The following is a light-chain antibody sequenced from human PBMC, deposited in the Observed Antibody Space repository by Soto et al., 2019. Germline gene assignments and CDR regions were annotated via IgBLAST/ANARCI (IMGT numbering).Light chain of an antibody. V-gene: IGKV3-20*01. J-gene: IGKJ1*01. CDR3: QPYGSSPRA. Sequence: ESVLTQSPGTLSLSPGERANLSCRASQSVTSSYLAWYQQKPGQAPRLLIYVASSMATGIPDRYSGSGSGTDFTLTISRLDHEDFAVYYCQPYGSSPRAFCQWTKVEIK. CDR1: QSVTSSY. CDR2: VAS.